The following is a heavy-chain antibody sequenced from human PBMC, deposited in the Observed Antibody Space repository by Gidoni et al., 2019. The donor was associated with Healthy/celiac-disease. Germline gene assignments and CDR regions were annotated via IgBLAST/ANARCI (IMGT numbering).Heavy chain of an antibody. V-gene: IGHV3-21*01. Sequence: EVQLVESGGGLVKPGGSLRLSCAASGFTFSSYSMHWFRQAPGKGLEWVSSISSSSSYIYYADSVKGRFTISRDNAKNSLYLQMNSLRAEDTAVYYCARDLEVDFWSGYPNYYYYYGMDVWGQGTTVTVSS. D-gene: IGHD3-3*01. CDR3: ARDLEVDFWSGYPNYYYYYGMDV. J-gene: IGHJ6*02. CDR1: GFTFSSYS. CDR2: ISSSSSYI.